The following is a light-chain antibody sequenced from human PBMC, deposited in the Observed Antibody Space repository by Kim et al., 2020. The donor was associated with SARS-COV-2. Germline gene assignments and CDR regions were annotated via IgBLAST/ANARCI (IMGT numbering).Light chain of an antibody. CDR1: QSISKD. J-gene: IGKJ1*01. V-gene: IGKV1-39*01. CDR2: AAS. Sequence: ASVGDRVTITCRASQSISKDLNWYQQKPGKAPNLLIHAASSLQSGVPLRFGGSGSGTDFILTIRSLQPEDIATYYCQQSFSAPWTFGRGTKVDIK. CDR3: QQSFSAPWT.